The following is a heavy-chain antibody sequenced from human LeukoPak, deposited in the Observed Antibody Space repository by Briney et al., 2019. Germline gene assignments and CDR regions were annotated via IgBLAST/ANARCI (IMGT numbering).Heavy chain of an antibody. Sequence: NRGESLKISCKGSGYSFINYWIGWVRQMPGKGLEWMGIIYPGDTVTIYSPSFQGQVTISADKSISTAYLQWSSLKASDTAMYYCARRDDSSALDPWGQGTLVTVSS. J-gene: IGHJ5*02. CDR1: GYSFINYW. V-gene: IGHV5-51*01. CDR3: ARRDDSSALDP. D-gene: IGHD3-22*01. CDR2: IYPGDTVT.